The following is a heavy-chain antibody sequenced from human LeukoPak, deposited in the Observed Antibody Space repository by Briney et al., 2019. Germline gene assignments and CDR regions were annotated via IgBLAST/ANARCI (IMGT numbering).Heavy chain of an antibody. J-gene: IGHJ4*02. V-gene: IGHV3-21*01. CDR3: AREVRTVTTPTYFVH. CDR1: GFTFSSYS. CDR2: ISSSSSYI. Sequence: GGSLRLSCAASGFTFSSYSMNWVRQAPGKGLEWVSSISSSSSYIYYADSVKGRFTISRANAKNSLYLQMNRLRAEDTAVYYCAREVRTVTTPTYFVHWGRGTLVTVSS. D-gene: IGHD4-17*01.